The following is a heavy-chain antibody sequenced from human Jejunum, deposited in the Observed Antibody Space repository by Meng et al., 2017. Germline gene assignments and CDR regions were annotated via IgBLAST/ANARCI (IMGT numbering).Heavy chain of an antibody. CDR1: GFTSSNHY. CDR3: ARGHWELNY. V-gene: IGHV3-11*01. Sequence: VQLVDSGVGLVNPWGSLNLSCAASGFTSSNHYITWIRQAPGKGPEWVAYISTGATTIYYADSLKGRFTISRDDSKSSVYLQMNSLRDDDTAVYFCARGHWELNYWGQGTLVTVSS. J-gene: IGHJ4*02. D-gene: IGHD7-27*01. CDR2: ISTGATTI.